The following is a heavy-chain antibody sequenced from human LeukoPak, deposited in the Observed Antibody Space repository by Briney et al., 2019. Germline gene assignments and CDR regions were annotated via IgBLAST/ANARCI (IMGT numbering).Heavy chain of an antibody. CDR1: GFTFSSYA. V-gene: IGHV3-23*01. CDR3: ANLTDSIAARPFDS. J-gene: IGHJ4*02. D-gene: IGHD6-6*01. CDR2: ISNSGNSA. Sequence: PGGSLRLSCAASGFTFSSYAMSWVRQTPGKGLEWVSSISNSGNSAFYADSVKGRFTISRDKSKNTLYLQMNSMRAEDPAVYYCANLTDSIAARPFDSWGQGTLVTVSS.